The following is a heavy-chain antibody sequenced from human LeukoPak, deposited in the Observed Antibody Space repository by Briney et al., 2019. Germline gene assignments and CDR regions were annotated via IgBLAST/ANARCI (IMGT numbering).Heavy chain of an antibody. CDR1: GFTFSGYA. CDR2: ISGSGGST. J-gene: IGHJ4*02. V-gene: IGHV3-23*01. CDR3: AKGGVYGDYYFDY. Sequence: GGSLRLSCAASGFTFSGYAMSWVRQAPGKGLEWVSAISGSGGSTYYADSVKGRFTISRDNSKNTLYLQMNSLRAEDTALYYCAKGGVYGDYYFDYWGQGTLVTVSS. D-gene: IGHD4-17*01.